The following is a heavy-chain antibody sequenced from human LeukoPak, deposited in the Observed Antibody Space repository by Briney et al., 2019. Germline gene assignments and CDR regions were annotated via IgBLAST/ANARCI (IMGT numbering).Heavy chain of an antibody. CDR1: GFTFSNYW. V-gene: IGHV3-7*01. J-gene: IGHJ4*02. CDR2: MKPDGSEE. CDR3: AREGGGGDYYSDSYGHPHFDC. D-gene: IGHD3-22*01. Sequence: PGGSLRLSCAASGFTFSNYWMTWVRQAPGKGLEWVANMKPDGSEEYYVDSVRGRFTVSRDNARNSLYLQMDSLRAEDTAVYYCAREGGGGDYYSDSYGHPHFDCWGPGTLVTVSS.